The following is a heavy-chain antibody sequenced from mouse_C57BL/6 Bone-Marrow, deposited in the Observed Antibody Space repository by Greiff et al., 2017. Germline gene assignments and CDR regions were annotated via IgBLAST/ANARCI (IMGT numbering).Heavy chain of an antibody. V-gene: IGHV5-4*03. CDR3: ARANWDVYYAMDY. CDR2: ISDGGSYT. CDR1: GFTFSSYA. Sequence: DVMLVESGGGLVKPGGSLKLSCAASGFTFSSYAMSWVRQTPEKRLEWVATISDGGSYTYYPDNVKGRFTISRDNAKNNLYLQMSHLKSEDTAMYYCARANWDVYYAMDYWGQGTSVTVSS. D-gene: IGHD4-1*01. J-gene: IGHJ4*01.